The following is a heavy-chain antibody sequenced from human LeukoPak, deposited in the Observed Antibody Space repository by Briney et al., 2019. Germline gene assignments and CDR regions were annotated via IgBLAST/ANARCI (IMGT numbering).Heavy chain of an antibody. CDR3: ARDLRQQLVPDY. J-gene: IGHJ4*02. CDR1: GGTFSSYA. Sequence: ASVKVSCKASGGTFSSYAISWVRQAPGQGLEWMGIINPSGGSTSYAQKFQGRVTMTRDTSTSTVYMELSSLRSEDTAVYYCARDLRQQLVPDYWGQGTLVTVSS. D-gene: IGHD6-13*01. CDR2: INPSGGST. V-gene: IGHV1-46*01.